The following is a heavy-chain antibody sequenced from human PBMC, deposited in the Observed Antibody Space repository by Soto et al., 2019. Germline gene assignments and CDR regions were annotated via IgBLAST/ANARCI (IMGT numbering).Heavy chain of an antibody. D-gene: IGHD6-6*01. CDR1: GFTLSGYA. CDR2: INSNGVGT. J-gene: IGHJ6*03. V-gene: IGHV3-64*01. CDR3: ARRARPDFYYMDV. Sequence: EVQLAESGGGLAQPGGSLRLSCAASGFTLSGYAMDWVRQAPGKGLEYVSGINSNGVGTYYANSVQGRFTISRDNFKNTVYLQMGSLRPEGMAVYYCARRARPDFYYMDVWGKGTTVTVSS.